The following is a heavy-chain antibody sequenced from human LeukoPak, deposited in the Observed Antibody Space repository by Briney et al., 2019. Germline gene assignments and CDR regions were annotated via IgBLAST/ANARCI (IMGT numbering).Heavy chain of an antibody. Sequence: SETLSLTRTVSGGSISSYYWSWIRQPPGKGLEWIGYIYYSGSTYHNPSLKSRVTISVDTSKNQFSLKLSSVTAADTAVYYCAREDGSGSYYPNWGRGTLVTVSS. D-gene: IGHD3-10*01. CDR2: IYYSGST. V-gene: IGHV4-59*12. J-gene: IGHJ4*02. CDR1: GGSISSYY. CDR3: AREDGSGSYYPN.